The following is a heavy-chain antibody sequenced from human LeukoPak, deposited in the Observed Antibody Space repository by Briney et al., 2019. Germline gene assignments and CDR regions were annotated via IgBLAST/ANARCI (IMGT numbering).Heavy chain of an antibody. Sequence: GGSLRLSCTASGLTFSTYWVHWVRQAPGKGPEWAANISPDGSGTFYVDSVKGRLTISRDNTKNSLYLQMNSLRVEDTAIYYCVRSIDYWGQGTLVTVSS. CDR2: ISPDGSGT. CDR3: VRSIDY. V-gene: IGHV3-7*01. J-gene: IGHJ4*02. CDR1: GLTFSTYW.